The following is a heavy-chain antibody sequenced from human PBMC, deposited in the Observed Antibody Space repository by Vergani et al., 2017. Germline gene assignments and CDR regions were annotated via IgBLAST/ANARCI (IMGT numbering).Heavy chain of an antibody. V-gene: IGHV4-31*03. CDR3: ARSHSIYDFWSGYRYDAFDI. J-gene: IGHJ3*02. CDR1: GGSISSGRYY. Sequence: QVQLQESGPGLVKPSQTLSLTCTVSGGSISSGRYYWSWIRQHPGKGLEWIGYIYYSGSTYYNPSLKSRVTISVDTSKNQFSLKLSSVTAADTAVYYCARSHSIYDFWSGYRYDAFDIWGQGTMVTVSS. D-gene: IGHD3-3*01. CDR2: IYYSGST.